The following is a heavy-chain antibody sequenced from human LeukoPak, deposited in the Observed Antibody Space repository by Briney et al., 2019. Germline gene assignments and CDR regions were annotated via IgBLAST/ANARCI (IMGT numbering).Heavy chain of an antibody. Sequence: ASVNVSCKASGYTFTGYYMNSVRHAPGQGLERMGWINPNSGGTNYVHRYQGRVAKTGDTSMSRAYIELSRLRSDDTAVYYPSRSLVPYSSGWARGNDYWGQGTLVTVSS. V-gene: IGHV1-2*07. CDR2: INPNSGGT. J-gene: IGHJ4*02. D-gene: IGHD6-19*01. CDR3: SRSLVPYSSGWARGNDY. CDR1: GYTFTGYY.